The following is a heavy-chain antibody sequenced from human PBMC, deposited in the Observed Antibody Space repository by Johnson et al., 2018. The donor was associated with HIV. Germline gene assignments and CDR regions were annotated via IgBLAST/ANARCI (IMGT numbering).Heavy chain of an antibody. CDR3: AKVVTSGSSWQDDAFDI. J-gene: IGHJ3*02. CDR1: GFTFSTYG. V-gene: IGHV3-33*06. CDR2: IWYDGREK. Sequence: QMHLVESGGGVVQPGRSLRLSCAASGFTFSTYGMHWARQAPGKGLEWVALIWYDGREKDYADSVKGRFTISRDNSKNTLYLEMNSLRVEDTAVYYCAKVVTSGSSWQDDAFDIWGQGTVVTVSS. D-gene: IGHD6-13*01.